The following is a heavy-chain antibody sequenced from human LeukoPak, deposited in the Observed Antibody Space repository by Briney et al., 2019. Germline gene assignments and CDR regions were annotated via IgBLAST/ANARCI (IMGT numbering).Heavy chain of an antibody. CDR1: GCTFTSYA. V-gene: IGHV1-3*01. Sequence: ASVKVSCKASGCTFTSYAMHWVRQAPGQRLEWMGWINAGNGNTKYSQKFQGRVTITRDTSASTAYMELSSLRSEDTAVYYCARARYCSSTSCYGNWFDPWGQGTLVTVSS. D-gene: IGHD2-2*01. CDR3: ARARYCSSTSCYGNWFDP. J-gene: IGHJ5*02. CDR2: INAGNGNT.